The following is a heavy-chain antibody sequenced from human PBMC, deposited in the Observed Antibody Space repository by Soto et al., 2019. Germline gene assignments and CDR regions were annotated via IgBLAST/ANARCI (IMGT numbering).Heavy chain of an antibody. Sequence: EVQLLESGGDVVRPGGSLRLSCAASGFTFSSYAMGWVRQAPGKGLEWVAGVSRAGTYTFYADSVRGRFSISRDNSRDTVDLCMNALRGDDTAIYFCVKYTVTEDLGESWGQGTLVSVSS. CDR2: VSRAGTYT. D-gene: IGHD3-16*01. J-gene: IGHJ5*02. V-gene: IGHV3-23*01. CDR1: GFTFSSYA. CDR3: VKYTVTEDLGES.